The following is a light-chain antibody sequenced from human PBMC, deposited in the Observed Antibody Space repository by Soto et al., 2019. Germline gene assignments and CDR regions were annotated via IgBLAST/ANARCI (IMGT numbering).Light chain of an antibody. CDR2: GAS. V-gene: IGKV1-39*01. Sequence: DIQMTQSPSSLSASVGDRVTITCRASQSISSYLHWYQQKPGKAPTLLIHGASSLQSGVPSRYSASGSGTYFTLTISSLQPEDFATYYCQQAYSSPRRFGRGTKLEIK. J-gene: IGKJ4*02. CDR3: QQAYSSPRR. CDR1: QSISSY.